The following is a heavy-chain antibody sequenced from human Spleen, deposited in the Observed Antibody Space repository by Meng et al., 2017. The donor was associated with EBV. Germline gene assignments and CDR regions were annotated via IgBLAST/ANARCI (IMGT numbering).Heavy chain of an antibody. J-gene: IGHJ4*02. CDR3: ARSYNAYATYFLDY. CDR2: IYHSGST. D-gene: IGHD4/OR15-4a*01. V-gene: IGHV4-4*02. CDR1: AGSISSNNW. Sequence: QVQLLESGPVLVKPSGPLSLTCVVAAGSISSNNWWSWVRQPPGKGLEWIGDIYHSGSTSYSPSLKSRVTMSLDKSTNQFSLNLTSVTAADTAVYYCARSYNAYATYFLDYWGQGTLVTVSS.